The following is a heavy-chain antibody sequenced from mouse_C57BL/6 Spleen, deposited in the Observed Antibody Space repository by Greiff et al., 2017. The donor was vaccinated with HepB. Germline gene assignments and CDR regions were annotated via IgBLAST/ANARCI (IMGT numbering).Heavy chain of an antibody. J-gene: IGHJ4*01. D-gene: IGHD2-3*01. V-gene: IGHV5-17*01. CDR1: GFTFSDYG. Sequence: EVKLMESGGGLVKPGGSLKLSCAASGFTFSDYGMHWVRQAPEKGLEWVAYISSGSSTIYYADTVKGRFTISRDNAKNTLFLQMTSLRSEDTAIYYCARGGLLLFMDYWGQGTSVTVSS. CDR2: ISSGSSTI. CDR3: ARGGLLLFMDY.